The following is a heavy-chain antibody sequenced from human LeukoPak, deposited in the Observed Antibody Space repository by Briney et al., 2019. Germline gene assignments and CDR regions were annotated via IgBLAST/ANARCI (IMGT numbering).Heavy chain of an antibody. D-gene: IGHD3-16*02. Sequence: ASVKVSCKASGYSFPSYGISWVRQAPGQGLEWMGWISVYNGNTNHAQKLQGRVSMTTDTSTNTAYLELRSLRSDDTAVYYCARDLAMITFGGVIVKTKEDYFDYWGQGTLVTVSS. J-gene: IGHJ4*02. CDR2: ISVYNGNT. CDR1: GYSFPSYG. V-gene: IGHV1-18*01. CDR3: ARDLAMITFGGVIVKTKEDYFDY.